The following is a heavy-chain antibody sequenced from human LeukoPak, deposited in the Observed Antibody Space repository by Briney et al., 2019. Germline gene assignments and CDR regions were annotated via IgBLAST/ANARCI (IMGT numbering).Heavy chain of an antibody. D-gene: IGHD3-10*01. V-gene: IGHV4-38-2*02. CDR1: GYSISSGYY. J-gene: IGHJ5*02. CDR2: IYHSGST. Sequence: SETLSLTRTVSGYSISSGYYWGWIRQPPGKGLEWIGSIYHSGSTYYNPSLKSRVTISVDTSKNQFSLKLSSVTAADTAVYYCARDRGNWFDPWGQGTLVTVSS. CDR3: ARDRGNWFDP.